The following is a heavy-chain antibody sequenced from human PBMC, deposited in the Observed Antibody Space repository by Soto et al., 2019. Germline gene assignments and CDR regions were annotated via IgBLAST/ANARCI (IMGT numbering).Heavy chain of an antibody. J-gene: IGHJ6*03. D-gene: IGHD3-10*01. CDR2: ISYDGSNK. CDR1: GFTFSSYG. V-gene: IGHV3-30*18. Sequence: GGSLRLSCAASGFTFSSYGMHWVRQAPGKGLEWVAVISYDGSNKYYADSVKGRFTISRDNSKNTLYLQMNSLRAEDTAVYYCAKGRIWFGESGRITNYYYMDVWGKGTTVTVSS. CDR3: AKGRIWFGESGRITNYYYMDV.